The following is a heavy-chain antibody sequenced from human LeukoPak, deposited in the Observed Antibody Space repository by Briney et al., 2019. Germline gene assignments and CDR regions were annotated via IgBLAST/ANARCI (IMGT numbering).Heavy chain of an antibody. Sequence: SVKVSCKASGGTFSSYAISWVRQAPGQGLEWMGGIIPIFGTANYAQKFQGRVTITADESTSTAYMELSSLRSEDTAVYYCGRNRRNNNYYYSSPPYYYYYMDVWGKGTTVTISS. CDR2: IIPIFGTA. J-gene: IGHJ6*03. CDR3: GRNRRNNNYYYSSPPYYYYYMDV. V-gene: IGHV1-69*13. D-gene: IGHD3-22*01. CDR1: GGTFSSYA.